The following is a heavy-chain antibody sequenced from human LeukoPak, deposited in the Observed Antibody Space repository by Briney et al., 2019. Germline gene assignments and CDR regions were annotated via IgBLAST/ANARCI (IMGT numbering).Heavy chain of an antibody. Sequence: GGSLRLSCAASGFSFSDHYMTWIRQAPGKGLEWVSYITSSSSYTKYADSVKGRFTISRDNAKNTLYLQMNSLRAEDTAVYYCARGTGYNVFDIWGQGTMVTVSS. J-gene: IGHJ3*02. V-gene: IGHV3-11*06. D-gene: IGHD5-24*01. CDR3: ARGTGYNVFDI. CDR1: GFSFSDHY. CDR2: ITSSSSYT.